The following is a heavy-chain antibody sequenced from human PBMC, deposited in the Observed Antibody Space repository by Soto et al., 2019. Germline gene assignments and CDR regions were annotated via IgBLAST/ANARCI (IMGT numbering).Heavy chain of an antibody. CDR1: GFSFRRYG. CDR3: AREGFYSRSSEDSGYNYYGMDV. D-gene: IGHD6-6*01. J-gene: IGHJ6*02. CDR2: IWYDGSNK. V-gene: IGHV3-33*01. Sequence: QEQLVESGGGVVQPGRSLRLSCAASGFSFRRYGMHWVRQAPGKGLEWVAVIWYDGSNKYYGDFLKGRFTISRDNSKNTLYLQMNSPRADDSGVYYCAREGFYSRSSEDSGYNYYGMDVWGQGTTVIVTS.